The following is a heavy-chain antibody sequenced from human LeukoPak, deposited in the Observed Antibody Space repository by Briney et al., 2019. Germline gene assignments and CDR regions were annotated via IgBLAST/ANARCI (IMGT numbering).Heavy chain of an antibody. Sequence: PSETLSLTCAVYGGSFSGYYWSWIRQPPGKGLEWIGEINHSGSTNYNPSPKSRVTISVDTSKNQFSLKLSSVTAADTAVYYCARHGVVVVPAALGAADYYYYYGMDVWGQGTTVTVSS. CDR2: INHSGST. J-gene: IGHJ6*02. CDR3: ARHGVVVVPAALGAADYYYYYGMDV. D-gene: IGHD2-2*01. CDR1: GGSFSGYY. V-gene: IGHV4-34*01.